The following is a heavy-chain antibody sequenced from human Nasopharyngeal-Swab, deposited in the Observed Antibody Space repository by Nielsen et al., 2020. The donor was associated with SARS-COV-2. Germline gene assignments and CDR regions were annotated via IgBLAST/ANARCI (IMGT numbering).Heavy chain of an antibody. CDR3: ARGGLWFGEYPGWFDP. Sequence: SETLSLTCTVSGGSISSSSYYWGWIRQPPGKGLEWIGSIYYSGSTYYNPSLKSRVTISVDTSKNQFSLKLSSVTAADTAVYYCARGGLWFGEYPGWFDPWGQGTLVTVSS. CDR2: IYYSGST. J-gene: IGHJ5*02. D-gene: IGHD3-10*01. V-gene: IGHV4-39*07. CDR1: GGSISSSSYY.